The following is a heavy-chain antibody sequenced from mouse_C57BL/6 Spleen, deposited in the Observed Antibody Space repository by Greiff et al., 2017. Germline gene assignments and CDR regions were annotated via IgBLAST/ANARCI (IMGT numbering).Heavy chain of an antibody. V-gene: IGHV1-62-2*01. CDR1: GYTFTEYT. J-gene: IGHJ3*01. CDR2: FYPGSGSI. CDR3: ARHEESLETTVPSACFAY. Sequence: VQRVESGAELVKPGASVKLSCKASGYTFTEYTIHWVKQRSGQGLEWIGWFYPGSGSIKYNEKFQDKATLTAGKSSSTVYMELSRLTSEDSAVYFCARHEESLETTVPSACFAYWGEGSLVTVSA. D-gene: IGHD1-1*01.